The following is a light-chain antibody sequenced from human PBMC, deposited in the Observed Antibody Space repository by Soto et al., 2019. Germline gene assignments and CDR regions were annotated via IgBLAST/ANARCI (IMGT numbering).Light chain of an antibody. V-gene: IGKV3-15*01. J-gene: IGKJ4*01. Sequence: EIVMTQSPATLSVSPGERATLSCRASQSVSRNLAWYQQKPGQAPRLLSYGASTRATGIPARFSGSGSGTEFTLTISSLQSEDFAVYYCHQYNNWPPLTFGGGTKVEIK. CDR2: GAS. CDR1: QSVSRN. CDR3: HQYNNWPPLT.